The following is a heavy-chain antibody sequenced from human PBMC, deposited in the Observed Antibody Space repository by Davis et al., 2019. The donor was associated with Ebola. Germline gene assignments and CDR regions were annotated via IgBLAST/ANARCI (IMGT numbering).Heavy chain of an antibody. CDR3: ARGLSLSGSYEGGYYFDY. CDR2: ISTSSSYI. J-gene: IGHJ4*02. D-gene: IGHD1-26*01. V-gene: IGHV3-21*01. CDR1: GFTFSSYS. Sequence: GGSLRLSCAASGFTFSSYSMNWVRQAPGKGLEWVSSISTSSSYIYYADSVKGRFTISRDNAKNSLYLQMNSLRDEDTAVYYWARGLSLSGSYEGGYYFDYWGQGTLATVSS.